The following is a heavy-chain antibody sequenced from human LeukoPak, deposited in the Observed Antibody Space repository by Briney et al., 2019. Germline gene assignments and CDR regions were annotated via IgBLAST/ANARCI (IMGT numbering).Heavy chain of an antibody. Sequence: PGGSLRLSCAASRFTFSSYNMNWVRQAPGKGLEWVSSISTISTYIYYADSVKGRFTISRDNAKNSLYLQMNSPRAEDTALYYCARGSDLEGSFDYWGQGTLVTVSS. CDR3: ARGSDLEGSFDY. V-gene: IGHV3-21*01. CDR2: ISTISTYI. CDR1: RFTFSSYN. D-gene: IGHD5-24*01. J-gene: IGHJ4*02.